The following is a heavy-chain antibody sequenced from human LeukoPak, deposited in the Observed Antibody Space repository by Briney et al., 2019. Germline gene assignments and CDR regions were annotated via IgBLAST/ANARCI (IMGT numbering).Heavy chain of an antibody. V-gene: IGHV3-21*01. CDR1: GFTFSSYS. J-gene: IGHJ4*02. Sequence: PGGSLRLSCAASGFTFSSYSMNWIRQTPGKGLEWVSSISGSGEFIYYVDSVRGRITISRDNGKNSLYLQMNSLRPEDTAVYYCARDDSHGYHFFDSWGQGTLVTVSS. D-gene: IGHD3-22*01. CDR2: ISGSGEFI. CDR3: ARDDSHGYHFFDS.